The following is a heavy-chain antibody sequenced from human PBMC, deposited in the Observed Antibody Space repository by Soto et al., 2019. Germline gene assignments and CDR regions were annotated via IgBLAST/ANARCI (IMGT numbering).Heavy chain of an antibody. D-gene: IGHD3-16*01. CDR3: AKGILSATIGPYAMDV. J-gene: IGHJ6*02. CDR2: ISYDGNYI. CDR1: GFAFSSYA. V-gene: IGHV3-30*18. Sequence: GGSLRLSCGASGFAFSSYAMHWVGQAPGKGLEWVGVISYDGNYIYYADSVKGRFTISRDNSKNTLYVQVNSLRPEDTAVYYCAKGILSATIGPYAMDVWGQGTTVTVSS.